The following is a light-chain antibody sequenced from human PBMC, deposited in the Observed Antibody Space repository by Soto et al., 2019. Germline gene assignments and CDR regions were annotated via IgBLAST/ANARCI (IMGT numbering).Light chain of an antibody. CDR1: QSVNSY. CDR3: QKYDSAPRT. J-gene: IGKJ1*01. CDR2: GAS. V-gene: IGKV3-15*01. Sequence: EIVMTQSPATLSVSPGERATLSCRASQSVNSYLAWYQQKPGQAPRLLIYGASTRATGIPARFSGSGSGTEFTLTISSLQPEDFATYYCQKYDSAPRTFGQGTKVDIK.